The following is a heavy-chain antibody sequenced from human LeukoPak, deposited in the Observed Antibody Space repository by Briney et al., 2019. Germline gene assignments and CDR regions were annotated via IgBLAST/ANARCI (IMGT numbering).Heavy chain of an antibody. Sequence: GGSLRLSCAASGFTFSSYGMHWVRQAPGKGLEWVAVISYDGSNKYYVDSVKGRFTISRDNSKNTLYLQMNSLRAEDTAVYYCAKDGRIVSSWYLDYYYGMDVWGQGTTVTVSS. CDR1: GFTFSSYG. D-gene: IGHD6-13*01. CDR3: AKDGRIVSSWYLDYYYGMDV. J-gene: IGHJ6*02. CDR2: ISYDGSNK. V-gene: IGHV3-30*18.